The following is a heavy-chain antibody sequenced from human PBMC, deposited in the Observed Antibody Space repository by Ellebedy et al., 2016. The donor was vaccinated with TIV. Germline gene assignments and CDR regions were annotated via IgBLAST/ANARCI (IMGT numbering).Heavy chain of an antibody. CDR1: GYTFTSYD. V-gene: IGHV1-8*01. CDR3: ASGWDWYFDL. J-gene: IGHJ2*01. CDR2: MNPNSGNT. Sequence: ASVKVSXXASGYTFTSYDINWVRQATGQGLEWMGWMNPNSGNTGYAQKLQGRVTMTTDTSTSTAYMELRSLRSDDTAVYYCASGWDWYFDLWGRGTLVTVSS. D-gene: IGHD7-27*01.